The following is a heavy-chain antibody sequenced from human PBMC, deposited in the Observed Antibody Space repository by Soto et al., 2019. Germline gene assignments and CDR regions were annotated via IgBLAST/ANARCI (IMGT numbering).Heavy chain of an antibody. V-gene: IGHV3-23*01. J-gene: IGHJ5*02. CDR2: ISGSGGST. CDR3: AKDWLYYDFWSGYGRDNWFDP. Sequence: GGSLRLSCAASGFTFSSYAMSWVRQAPGKGLEWVSAISGSGGSTYYADSVKGRFTISRDNSKNTLYLQMNSLRAEDTAVYYCAKDWLYYDFWSGYGRDNWFDPWGQGTLVTVSS. CDR1: GFTFSSYA. D-gene: IGHD3-3*01.